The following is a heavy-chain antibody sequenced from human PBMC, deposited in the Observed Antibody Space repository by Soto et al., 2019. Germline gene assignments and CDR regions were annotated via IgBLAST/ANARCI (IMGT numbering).Heavy chain of an antibody. V-gene: IGHV3-23*01. CDR2: LSGGGSTT. CDR1: GFTFSLSA. Sequence: EVQLLESGGGFVQPGESLRLSCAASGFTFSLSAMSWVRQAPGRGLDWVSSLSGGGSTTDYADSVKGRFTISRDNSKNTVHLQMNSLRAEDTAVYYCAKGPEYDILTGCDYWGQGAPVTVSS. J-gene: IGHJ4*02. D-gene: IGHD3-9*01. CDR3: AKGPEYDILTGCDY.